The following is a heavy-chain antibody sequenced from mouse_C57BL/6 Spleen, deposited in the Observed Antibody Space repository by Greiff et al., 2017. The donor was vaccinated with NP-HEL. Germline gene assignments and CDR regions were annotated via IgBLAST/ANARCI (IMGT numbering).Heavy chain of an antibody. J-gene: IGHJ1*03. CDR1: GYAFSSSW. CDR2: IYPGDGDT. V-gene: IGHV1-82*01. Sequence: QVQLKQSGPELVKPGASVKISCKASGYAFSSSWMNWVKQRPGKGLEWIGRIYPGDGDTNYNGKFKGKATLTADKSSSTAYMQLSSLTSEDSAVYFCARSRYPSWYFDVWGTGTTVTVSS. D-gene: IGHD2-14*01. CDR3: ARSRYPSWYFDV.